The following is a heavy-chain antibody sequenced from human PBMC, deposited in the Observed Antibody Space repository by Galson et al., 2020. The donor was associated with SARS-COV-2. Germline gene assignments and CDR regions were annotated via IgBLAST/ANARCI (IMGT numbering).Heavy chain of an antibody. CDR1: GYIFRSYW. Sequence: KVSCKGSGYIFRSYWIGWVRQMPGKGLEWMGVIYPGASDTRYSPSFQGQVTIYADKSISTAYLQWSSLKASDSAIYYCAKVLRYCSSSGCDGMDVWGQGITVIVSS. CDR2: IYPGASDT. CDR3: AKVLRYCSSSGCDGMDV. J-gene: IGHJ6*02. D-gene: IGHD2-2*01. V-gene: IGHV5-51*01.